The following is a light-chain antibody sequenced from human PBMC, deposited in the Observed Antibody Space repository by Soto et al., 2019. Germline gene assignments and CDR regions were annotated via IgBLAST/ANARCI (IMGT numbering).Light chain of an antibody. CDR1: SSNIGSNT. J-gene: IGLJ3*02. CDR3: AAWDDSLNGWV. V-gene: IGLV1-44*01. CDR2: SNN. Sequence: QSVLTQPPSASGTPGQRVTISCSESSSNIGSNTVNWYQQLPGTAPKLLIYSNNQRPSGVPDRFSGSKSGTLASLAISGLQSEDEADYYCAAWDDSLNGWVFGGGTKVTVL.